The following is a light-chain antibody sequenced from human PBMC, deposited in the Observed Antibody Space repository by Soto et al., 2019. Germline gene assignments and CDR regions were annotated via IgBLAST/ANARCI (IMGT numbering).Light chain of an antibody. V-gene: IGKV1-39*01. Sequence: DIQMTQSPSSLSASVGDRVTITCRASQSISTYLNWYQHRPGKAPKLLIYGASSLQSGVPSRFSGSGSGTDFTLTISSLQREDFAPYYCQQSYRSPITFGQGTRLEIK. CDR1: QSISTY. CDR3: QQSYRSPIT. CDR2: GAS. J-gene: IGKJ5*01.